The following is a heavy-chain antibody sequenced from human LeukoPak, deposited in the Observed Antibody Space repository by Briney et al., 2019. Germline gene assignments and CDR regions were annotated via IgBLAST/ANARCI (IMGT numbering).Heavy chain of an antibody. CDR2: IRSSSSTI. J-gene: IGHJ4*02. Sequence: PGGSLRLSCAASGFTFSKYGMNWVRQAPGKGLEWVSYIRSSSSTIYYADSVKGRFTVSRDNAKNSLYLQMSSLRDEDTAVYYCARDQDNAFDSWGQGTLVTVSS. CDR1: GFTFSKYG. V-gene: IGHV3-48*02. D-gene: IGHD1-1*01. CDR3: ARDQDNAFDS.